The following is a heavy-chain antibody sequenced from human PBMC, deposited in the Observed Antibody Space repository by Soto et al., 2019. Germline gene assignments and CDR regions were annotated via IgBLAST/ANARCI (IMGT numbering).Heavy chain of an antibody. V-gene: IGHV1-18*01. CDR2: TSADHDNT. Sequence: ASVKVSCKASGDTFTTSGITYGITGPRQAPGQGLEWMGCTSADHDNTTQAQQRQGRVTLNTDTTTSKAYMDMRRLRADDTYFYYCARDHTTGYNRGYYFYGLDVWGQGTTVTVSS. CDR3: ARDHTTGYNRGYYFYGLDV. J-gene: IGHJ6*02. D-gene: IGHD5-12*01. CDR1: GDTFTTSGITYG.